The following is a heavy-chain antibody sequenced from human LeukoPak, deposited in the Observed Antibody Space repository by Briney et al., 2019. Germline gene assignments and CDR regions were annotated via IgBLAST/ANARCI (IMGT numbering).Heavy chain of an antibody. J-gene: IGHJ4*02. V-gene: IGHV1-8*03. Sequence: GESLKISCKGSGYTFTSYDINWVRQATGQGLEWMGWMNPNSGNTGYAQKFQGRVTITRNTSISTAYMALSSLRSEDTAVYYCARGKGVTADFDYWGQGTLVTVSS. CDR1: GYTFTSYD. CDR2: MNPNSGNT. D-gene: IGHD4-23*01. CDR3: ARGKGVTADFDY.